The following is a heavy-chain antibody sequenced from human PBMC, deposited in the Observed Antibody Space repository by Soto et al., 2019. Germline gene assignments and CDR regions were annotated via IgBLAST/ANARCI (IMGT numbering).Heavy chain of an antibody. D-gene: IGHD3-3*01. CDR3: ARGQRFSDWFDP. CDR2: IYSSVST. J-gene: IGHJ5*02. CDR1: GGTISGYY. V-gene: IGHV4-4*07. Sequence: SETLSLTCTVTGGTISGYYWTWIRQSAGGGLEWIGRIYSSVSTNYNPSLKSRVTISLDTSMNHFSLRLSSVTAADTAVYYCARGQRFSDWFDPWGQGTLGTVS.